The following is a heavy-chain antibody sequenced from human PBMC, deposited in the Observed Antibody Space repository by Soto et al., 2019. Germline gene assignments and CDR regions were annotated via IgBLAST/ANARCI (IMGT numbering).Heavy chain of an antibody. V-gene: IGHV4-31*03. CDR2: IYYSGST. Sequence: QVQLQESGPGLVKPSQTLSLTCTVSGGSISSGGYYWSWIRQHPGKGLEWNGYIYYSGSTYYNPPVMSRVTISVDTSKNQFSLKLSTGTAADTAVYYWAREGQEGRGYSYGGLYDWVQVTLVAVSS. D-gene: IGHD5-18*01. J-gene: IGHJ4*02. CDR3: AREGQEGRGYSYGGLYD. CDR1: GGSISSGGYY.